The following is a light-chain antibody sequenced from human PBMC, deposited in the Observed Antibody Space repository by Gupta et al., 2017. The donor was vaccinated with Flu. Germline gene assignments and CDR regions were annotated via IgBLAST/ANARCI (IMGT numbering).Light chain of an antibody. CDR1: SNDVGGYNN. Sequence: SALTQPASVSGSPGQSITISCIGTSNDVGGYNNVSWYQPYPDKAPELMIYEVSNRPSGVPNRFSGSKSGTTASVTTAGLQGEDGADYYCTSDKSNSDLYVFGSGTKVTVL. J-gene: IGLJ1*01. CDR3: TSDKSNSDLYV. V-gene: IGLV2-14*01. CDR2: EVS.